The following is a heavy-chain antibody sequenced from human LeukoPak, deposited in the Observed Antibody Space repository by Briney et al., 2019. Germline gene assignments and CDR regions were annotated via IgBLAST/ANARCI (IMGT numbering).Heavy chain of an antibody. CDR3: ARTVGELFPYFDY. CDR2: IYYSGST. D-gene: IGHD3-10*01. Sequence: SETLSLTCTVSGGSISSYYWSWIRQPPGKGLEWIGYIYYSGSTNYNPSLKSRVTISVDTSKNQFSLKLSSVTAADTAVYYCARTVGELFPYFDYWGQGTLVTVSS. CDR1: GGSISSYY. V-gene: IGHV4-59*01. J-gene: IGHJ4*02.